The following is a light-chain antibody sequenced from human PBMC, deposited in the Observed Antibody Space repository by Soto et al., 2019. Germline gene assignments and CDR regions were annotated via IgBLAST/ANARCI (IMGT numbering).Light chain of an antibody. CDR3: SSYTSSSTRV. J-gene: IGLJ1*01. V-gene: IGLV2-14*01. CDR1: ISDFVVYNY. Sequence: QSVLTQPASVSGSPGQSITISCTGTISDFVVYNYVSWYQQHPGKAPKLMIYGVSNRPSGVSNRFSGSKSGNTASLTISGLQADDEADYYCSSYTSSSTRVFGTGTKVTVL. CDR2: GVS.